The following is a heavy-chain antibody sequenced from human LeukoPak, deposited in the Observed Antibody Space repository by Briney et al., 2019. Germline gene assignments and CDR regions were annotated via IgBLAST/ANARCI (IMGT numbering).Heavy chain of an antibody. CDR3: ATSPVSGYDSGEYFQH. D-gene: IGHD5-12*01. CDR1: GYTFTSYG. V-gene: IGHV1-2*02. J-gene: IGHJ1*01. CDR2: INPNSGGT. Sequence: ASVKVSCKASGYTFTSYGISWVRQAPGQGLEWMGWINPNSGGTNYAQKFQGRVTMTRDTSISTAYMELSRLRSDDTAVYYCATSPVSGYDSGEYFQHWGQGTLVTVSS.